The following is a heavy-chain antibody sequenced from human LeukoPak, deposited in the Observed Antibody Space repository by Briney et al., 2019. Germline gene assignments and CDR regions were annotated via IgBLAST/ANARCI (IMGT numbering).Heavy chain of an antibody. J-gene: IGHJ6*03. V-gene: IGHV4-59*01. CDR3: ARVNYYYYMDV. CDR1: GGSISSYY. CDR2: IYYSGST. Sequence: SETLSLTCTVSGGSISSYYWSWIRQPPGKGLEWIGYIYYSGSTNYNPSLKSRVAISVDTSKNQFSLKLSSVTAADTAVYYCARVNYYYYMDVWGKGTTVTISS.